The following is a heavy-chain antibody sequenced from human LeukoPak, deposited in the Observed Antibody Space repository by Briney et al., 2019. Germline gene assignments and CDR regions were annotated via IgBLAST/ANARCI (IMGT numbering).Heavy chain of an antibody. Sequence: PGGSLRLSCAASGFTFSSYSMNWVRQAPGKGLEWVSCISSTRTYIYYADSVKGRFTISRDNAKNSLYLQMNSLRAEDTAVYHCARGRGSSYYYYYMDVWGKGTTVTVSS. D-gene: IGHD6-13*01. V-gene: IGHV3-21*01. CDR1: GFTFSSYS. J-gene: IGHJ6*03. CDR2: ISSTRTYI. CDR3: ARGRGSSYYYYYMDV.